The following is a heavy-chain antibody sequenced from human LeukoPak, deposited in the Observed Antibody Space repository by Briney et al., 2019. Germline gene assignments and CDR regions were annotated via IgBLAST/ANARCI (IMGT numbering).Heavy chain of an antibody. CDR3: VRDLGIDTSMIFFDY. CDR2: MNPNSGNT. V-gene: IGHV1-8*01. J-gene: IGHJ4*02. Sequence: ASVKVSCKASGYTFTSYDINWVRQATGQGLEWMGWMNPNSGNTGYAQKFQGRVTMTTDISTSTAYMELRSLRSDDTAVFYCVRDLGIDTSMIFFDYWGQGTRVTVSS. CDR1: GYTFTSYD. D-gene: IGHD5-18*01.